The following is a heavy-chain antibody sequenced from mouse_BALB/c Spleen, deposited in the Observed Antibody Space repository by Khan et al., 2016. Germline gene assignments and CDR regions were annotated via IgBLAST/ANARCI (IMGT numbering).Heavy chain of an antibody. V-gene: IGHV3-2*02. CDR1: GYSITSDYA. D-gene: IGHD4-1*01. CDR3: PRSGPVYFDH. Sequence: EVELVESGPGLVKPSQFLSLTCTVTGYSITSDYAWNWIRPFRGNKLDWMGYISYRYNSSYSPSLKIRICITRSTSKHQFFLLLHSVTTEDLARYYCPRSGPVYFDHWGQGTTLTVSS. J-gene: IGHJ2*01. CDR2: ISYRYNS.